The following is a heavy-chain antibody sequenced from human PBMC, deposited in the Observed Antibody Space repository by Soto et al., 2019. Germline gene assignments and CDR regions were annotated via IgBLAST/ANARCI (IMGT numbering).Heavy chain of an antibody. Sequence: SETLSLTCTVSGGSISSYYWSWIRQPPGKGLEWIGYIYYSGSTNYNPSPKSRVTISVDTSKNQFSLKLSSVTAADTAVYYCARDVAAAGMGLDYWGQGTLVTVSS. J-gene: IGHJ4*02. CDR1: GGSISSYY. D-gene: IGHD6-13*01. V-gene: IGHV4-59*01. CDR2: IYYSGST. CDR3: ARDVAAAGMGLDY.